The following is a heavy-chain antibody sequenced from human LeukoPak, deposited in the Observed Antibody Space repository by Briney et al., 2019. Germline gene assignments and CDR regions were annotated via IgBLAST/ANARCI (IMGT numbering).Heavy chain of an antibody. V-gene: IGHV3-33*01. D-gene: IGHD1-26*01. CDR1: GFTFSIYG. J-gene: IGHJ4*02. CDR2: IWNDGSNK. Sequence: GRSLRLSCAASGFTFSIYGMHWVRQSPGKGLEWVAVIWNDGSNKYYADSVKGRFTISRDNSENTLFLQMNSLRAEDTAVYYCARASGSYDYWGQGTLVTVSS. CDR3: ARASGSYDY.